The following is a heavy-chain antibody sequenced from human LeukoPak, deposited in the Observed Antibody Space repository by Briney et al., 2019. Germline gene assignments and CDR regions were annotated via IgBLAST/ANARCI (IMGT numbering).Heavy chain of an antibody. J-gene: IGHJ6*02. Sequence: GGSLRLSCAASRFTFSSYAMNWVRQAPGKGLEWVSAISGSGGSTYYADSVKGRFTISRDNSKNTLYLQMNSLRAEDTAVYYCAEERAARPHYYGMDVWGQGTTVTVSS. CDR2: ISGSGGST. CDR1: RFTFSSYA. CDR3: AEERAARPHYYGMDV. V-gene: IGHV3-23*01. D-gene: IGHD6-6*01.